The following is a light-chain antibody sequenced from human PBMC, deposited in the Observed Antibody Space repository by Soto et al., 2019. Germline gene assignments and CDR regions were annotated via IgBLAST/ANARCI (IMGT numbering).Light chain of an antibody. J-gene: IGKJ1*01. V-gene: IGKV3-15*01. CDR2: GAS. Sequence: EIVMTQSPATLSVSPGERATLSCRARQSVSSDLAWYQQKPGQAPRLLIYGASTRATGVQARFSGSGSGTEFTLSISSLQSEDFAVYYCQQYNKWPPWTFGQGTKVDIK. CDR3: QQYNKWPPWT. CDR1: QSVSSD.